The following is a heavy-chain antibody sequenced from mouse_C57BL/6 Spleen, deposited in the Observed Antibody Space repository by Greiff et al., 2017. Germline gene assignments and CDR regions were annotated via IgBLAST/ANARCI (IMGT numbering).Heavy chain of an antibody. D-gene: IGHD2-3*01. V-gene: IGHV1-63*01. J-gene: IGHJ2*01. CDR3: ARVFDGY. CDR2: IYPGGGYT. Sequence: QVQLQQSGAELVRPGTSVKMSCKASGYTFTDYWIGWAKPRPGHGLEWIGDIYPGGGYTNYNEKFKGKATLTAEKSSSTAYMQFSSLTSEDSAIYYCARVFDGYWGQGTTLTVSS. CDR1: GYTFTDYW.